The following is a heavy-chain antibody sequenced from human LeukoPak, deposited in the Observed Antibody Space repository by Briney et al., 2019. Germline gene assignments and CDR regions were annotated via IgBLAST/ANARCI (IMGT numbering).Heavy chain of an antibody. CDR3: ARTPYDFWSASYSYYFDY. V-gene: IGHV3-48*01. J-gene: IGHJ4*02. D-gene: IGHD3-3*01. Sequence: GGSLRLSCAASGFSFSSYSMNWVRQAPGKGLEWVSYISSSTTTIYYADSVKGRFTISRDNAKNSLYLQMNSLRAEDTAVFYCARTPYDFWSASYSYYFDYWGQGTLVTVSS. CDR1: GFSFSSYS. CDR2: ISSSTTTI.